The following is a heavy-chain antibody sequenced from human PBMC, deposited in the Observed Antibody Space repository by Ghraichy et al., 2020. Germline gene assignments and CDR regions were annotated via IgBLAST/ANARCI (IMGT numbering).Heavy chain of an antibody. Sequence: GASLNISCKGSGYSFTSYWIGWVRQMPGKGLEWMGIIYPGDSDTRYSPSFQGQVTISADKSISTAYLQWSSLTASDTAMYYCAISTTVDYYFDYWGQGTLVTVSS. V-gene: IGHV5-51*01. CDR1: GYSFTSYW. D-gene: IGHD4-23*01. CDR2: IYPGDSDT. CDR3: AISTTVDYYFDY. J-gene: IGHJ4*02.